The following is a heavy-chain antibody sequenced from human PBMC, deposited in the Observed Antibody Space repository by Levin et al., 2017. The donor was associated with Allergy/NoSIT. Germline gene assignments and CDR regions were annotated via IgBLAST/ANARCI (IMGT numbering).Heavy chain of an antibody. D-gene: IGHD3-3*01. J-gene: IGHJ4*02. CDR3: ARSPYYDFWSGYHSAHFDY. CDR1: GFTVSSNY. CDR2: FYSGGST. V-gene: IGHV3-66*01. Sequence: GESLKISCAASGFTVSSNYMSWVRQAPGKGLEWVSVFYSGGSTYYADSVKGRFTISRDSSKNTLYLLMNSLRDEDTAVYYCARSPYYDFWSGYHSAHFDYWGQGTLVTVS.